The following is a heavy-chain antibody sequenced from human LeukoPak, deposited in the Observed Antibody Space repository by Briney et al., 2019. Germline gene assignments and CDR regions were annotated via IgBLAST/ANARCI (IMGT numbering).Heavy chain of an antibody. J-gene: IGHJ4*02. CDR3: TTADYGDYVFDY. V-gene: IGHV3-15*01. CDR2: IKSKTDGGTT. CDR1: GFTFSNAW. D-gene: IGHD4-17*01. Sequence: PGGSLRLSCAASGFTFSNAWMSWVRQAPGKGLEWVGRIKSKTDGGTTDYAAPVKGRFTISRDDSKNTLYLQMNSLKPEDTAVYYCTTADYGDYVFDYWGQGTLVTVSS.